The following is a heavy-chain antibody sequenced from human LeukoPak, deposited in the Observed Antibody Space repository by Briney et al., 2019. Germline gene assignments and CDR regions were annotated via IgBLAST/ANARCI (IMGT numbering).Heavy chain of an antibody. J-gene: IGHJ4*02. Sequence: SETLSLTWSVSGGSISSGSYCWSWLRQPAGEGLECIGHIYTTESTNYSPSLKSRVTISIDTSKNQFSLKLSSVTAADTAVYFCARADGSGSYNDHRYYFDYWGQRTLVTVSS. CDR3: ARADGSGSYNDHRYYFDY. D-gene: IGHD3-10*01. V-gene: IGHV4-61*09. CDR2: IYTTEST. CDR1: GGSISSGSYC.